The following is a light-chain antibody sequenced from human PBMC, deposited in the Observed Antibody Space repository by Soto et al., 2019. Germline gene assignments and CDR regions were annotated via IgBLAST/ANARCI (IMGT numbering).Light chain of an antibody. Sequence: EIVMTQSPATLSVSPGERATLSCRASQSVSSNLAWYQQKPGQAPRLLIYGASTRATGIPARFSGSGSGTEFTLTISSLQSADFAVYYCQQYNIWPPGGTFGQGTKVEIK. CDR1: QSVSSN. CDR3: QQYNIWPPGGT. J-gene: IGKJ1*01. V-gene: IGKV3-15*01. CDR2: GAS.